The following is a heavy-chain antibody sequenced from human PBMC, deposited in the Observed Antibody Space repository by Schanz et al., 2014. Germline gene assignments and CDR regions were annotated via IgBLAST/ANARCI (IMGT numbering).Heavy chain of an antibody. CDR3: AKGQLLSYYFDY. D-gene: IGHD2-21*01. Sequence: EVQLLESFFFFFPPFFSLLLSFSASFFPFRSSSILFFLPSPGKGLEWVSAISGSGGETYYADSVKGRFTISRDNSKNTLYLQMNSLRAEDTAVYYCAKGQLLSYYFDYWGQGTLVTVSS. CDR2: ISGSGGET. J-gene: IGHJ4*02. CDR1: FFPFRSSS. V-gene: IGHV3-23*01.